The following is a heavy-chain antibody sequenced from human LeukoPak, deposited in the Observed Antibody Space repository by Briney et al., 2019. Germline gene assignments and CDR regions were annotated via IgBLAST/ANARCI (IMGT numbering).Heavy chain of an antibody. V-gene: IGHV4-30-4*08. J-gene: IGHJ4*02. Sequence: PSQTLPLTCTVSGGSISSGDYYWSWIRQPPGKGLEWIGYIYYSGSTYYNPSLKSRVTISVDTSKNQFSLKLSSVTAADTAVYYCARARFLEWLFFDYWGQGTLVTVSS. CDR2: IYYSGST. CDR1: GGSISSGDYY. D-gene: IGHD3-3*01. CDR3: ARARFLEWLFFDY.